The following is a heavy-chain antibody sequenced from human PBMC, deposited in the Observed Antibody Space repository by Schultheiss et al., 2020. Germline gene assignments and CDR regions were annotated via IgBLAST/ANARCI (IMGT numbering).Heavy chain of an antibody. D-gene: IGHD3-22*01. CDR1: GGSINRSTYY. V-gene: IGHV4-61*01. J-gene: IGHJ3*02. Sequence: SETLSLTCTVSGGSINRSTYYWSWIRQPPGKGLEWIGYIYYSGSTNYNPSLKSRVAISVDTSKNQFSLKLSSVTAADTAVYYCARGIYYYDSSGYHDAFDIWGQGTMVTVSS. CDR2: IYYSGST. CDR3: ARGIYYYDSSGYHDAFDI.